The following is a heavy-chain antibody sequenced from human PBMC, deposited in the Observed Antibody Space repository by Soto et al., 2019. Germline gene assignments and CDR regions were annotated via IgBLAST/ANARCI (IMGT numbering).Heavy chain of an antibody. Sequence: ASVKVSCKASGGTFSSYAISWVRQAPGQGLEWMGGIIPIFGTANYAQKFQGRVTITADKSTSTAYMGLSSLRSEDTAVYYCARDRGGDCSGGSCLYYYYYYGMDVWGQGTTVTVSS. CDR2: IIPIFGTA. J-gene: IGHJ6*02. V-gene: IGHV1-69*06. CDR3: ARDRGGDCSGGSCLYYYYYYGMDV. D-gene: IGHD2-15*01. CDR1: GGTFSSYA.